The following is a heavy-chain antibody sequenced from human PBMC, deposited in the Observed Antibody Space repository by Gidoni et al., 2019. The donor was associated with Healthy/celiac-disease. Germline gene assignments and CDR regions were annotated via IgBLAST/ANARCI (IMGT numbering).Heavy chain of an antibody. V-gene: IGHV3-53*02. CDR1: GFTVSSNY. J-gene: IGHJ4*02. D-gene: IGHD4-17*01. Sequence: EVKLVETGGGLIQPGGSMRLSCAASGFTVSSNYMSWVRQAPGKGLEWVSVIYSGGSTYYADSVKGRFTISRDNSKNTLYLQMNSLRAEDTAVYYCARAIAAGTTDFDYWGQGTLVTVSS. CDR2: IYSGGST. CDR3: ARAIAAGTTDFDY.